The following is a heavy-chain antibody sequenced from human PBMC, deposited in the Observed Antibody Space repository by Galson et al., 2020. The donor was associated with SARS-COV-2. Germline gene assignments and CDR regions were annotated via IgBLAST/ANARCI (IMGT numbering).Heavy chain of an antibody. CDR1: GFSPSTSGMC. J-gene: IGHJ6*02. D-gene: IGHD5-12*01. CDR3: ARIPVEMATIGYYYYYGMDV. V-gene: IGHV2-70*01. CDR2: IDWDDDK. Sequence: SGPTLVKPTQTLTLTCTFSGFSPSTSGMCVSWIRQPPGKALEWLALIDWDDDKYYSTSLKTRLTISKDTPKNQVVLTMTNMDPVDTATYYCARIPVEMATIGYYYYYGMDVWGQGTTVTVSS.